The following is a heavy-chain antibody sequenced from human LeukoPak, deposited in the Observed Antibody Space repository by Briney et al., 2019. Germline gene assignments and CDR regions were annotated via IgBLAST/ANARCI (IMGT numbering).Heavy chain of an antibody. D-gene: IGHD6-13*01. CDR1: GGSFSGYY. V-gene: IGHV4-34*01. J-gene: IGHJ3*02. CDR3: ARDGTAAGLDDAFDI. CDR2: INHSGST. Sequence: SETLSLTGAVYGGSFSGYYWSWVRQPPGKGLEWVGEINHSGSTNYNPSLKSRVTISVDTSKNQFSLKLSSVTAADTAVYYCARDGTAAGLDDAFDIWGQGTMVTVSS.